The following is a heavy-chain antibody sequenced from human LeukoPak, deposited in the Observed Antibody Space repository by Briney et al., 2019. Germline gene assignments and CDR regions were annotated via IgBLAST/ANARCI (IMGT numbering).Heavy chain of an antibody. V-gene: IGHV3-23*01. J-gene: IGHJ6*02. CDR2: ISGSGGST. Sequence: PGWALTLSFPASGFTFSSYAMSWARQAPGKGLDWVSAISGSGGSTYYADSVKGRFTISRDNSKNTLYLQMNSLRAEDTAVYYCAKVALNYYGSGSYYGMDVWGQGTTVTVSS. CDR3: AKVALNYYGSGSYYGMDV. D-gene: IGHD3-10*01. CDR1: GFTFSSYA.